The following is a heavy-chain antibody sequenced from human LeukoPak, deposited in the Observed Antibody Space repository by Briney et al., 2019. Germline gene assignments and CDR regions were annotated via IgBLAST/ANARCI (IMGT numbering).Heavy chain of an antibody. CDR2: ISTIGGGT. CDR3: AKNYYFDY. D-gene: IGHD1-7*01. V-gene: IGHV3-23*01. CDR1: GFTVSSNY. J-gene: IGHJ4*02. Sequence: PGGSLRLSCAASGFTVSSNYMSWVRQAPGKGLEWVSSISTIGGGTYYADSVQGRFTISRDNSKNTLYLQMNSLRAEDTAIYYCAKNYYFDYWGQGSLVTVSS.